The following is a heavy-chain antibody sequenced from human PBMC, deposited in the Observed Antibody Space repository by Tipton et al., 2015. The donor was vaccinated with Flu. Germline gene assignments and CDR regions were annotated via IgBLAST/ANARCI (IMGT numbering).Heavy chain of an antibody. CDR1: GFTFGDYY. J-gene: IGHJ4*02. Sequence: SLRLSCAASGFTFGDYYMNWVRQAPGKGLVWVARIKSDGIDTRCADAVKGRFTISRDNAKNMLYLQMSDLRAEDTAVYYCAREVSDGSGGSCSLVAFDYWGQGSLVTVSS. V-gene: IGHV3-74*01. D-gene: IGHD2-15*01. CDR2: IKSDGIDT. CDR3: AREVSDGSGGSCSLVAFDY.